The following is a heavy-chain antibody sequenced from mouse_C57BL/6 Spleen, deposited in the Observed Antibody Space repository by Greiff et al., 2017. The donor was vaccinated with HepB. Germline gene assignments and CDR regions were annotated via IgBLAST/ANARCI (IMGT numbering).Heavy chain of an antibody. Sequence: VQLQQSGPVLVKPGASVKMSCKASGYTFTDYYMNWVKQSHGKSLEWIGVINPYNGGTSYNQKFKGKATLTVDKSSSTAYMELNSLTSEDSAVYYCARRGPLGDGLLDYWGQGTTLTVSS. CDR1: GYTFTDYY. V-gene: IGHV1-19*01. D-gene: IGHD2-3*01. CDR2: INPYNGGT. CDR3: ARRGPLGDGLLDY. J-gene: IGHJ2*01.